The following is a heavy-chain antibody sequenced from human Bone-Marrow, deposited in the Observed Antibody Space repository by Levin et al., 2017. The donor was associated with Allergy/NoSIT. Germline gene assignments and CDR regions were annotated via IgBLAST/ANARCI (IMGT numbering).Heavy chain of an antibody. J-gene: IGHJ4*02. Sequence: GGSLRLSCAASGFNFNKAWMSWVRQAPGKGLEWVGRITSRSDGGTADHASPVKGRFTISRDDSKNMMYLQMNSLKSEDTAVYYCSTRRRGGGTTQLVDYWGQGTLVTVS. CDR3: STRRRGGGTTQLVDY. CDR1: GFNFNKAW. D-gene: IGHD1-7*01. CDR2: ITSRSDGGTA. V-gene: IGHV3-15*01.